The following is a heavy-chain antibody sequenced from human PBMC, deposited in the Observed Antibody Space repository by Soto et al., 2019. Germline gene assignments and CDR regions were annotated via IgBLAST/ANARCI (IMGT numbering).Heavy chain of an antibody. Sequence: GGSLRLSCAASGFTFSSYDMHWVRQATGKGLEWVSAIGTAGDTYYPGSVKGRFTISRENAKNSLYLQMNSLRAEDTAVYYCARGIFWSGLDVWGQGTTVTVSS. CDR2: IGTAGDT. CDR1: GFTFSSYD. CDR3: ARGIFWSGLDV. D-gene: IGHD3-3*01. J-gene: IGHJ6*02. V-gene: IGHV3-13*01.